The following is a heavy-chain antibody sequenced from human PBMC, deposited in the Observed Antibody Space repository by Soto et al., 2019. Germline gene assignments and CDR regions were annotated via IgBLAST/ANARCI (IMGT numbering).Heavy chain of an antibody. CDR1: GGPITSAGYS. CDR3: ARRGSYYDRCGSSWYKP. J-gene: IGHJ5*02. D-gene: IGHD3-22*01. CDR2: SYHTGTT. Sequence: SETLSLTCTVSGGPITSAGYSWTWIRHPPGKGLEWIGFSYHTGTTYYNPSLKSRVTISVDRSKNQFSLKLNSVTGADTAVYYCARRGSYYDRCGSSWYKPWGQGALVT. V-gene: IGHV4-30-2*01.